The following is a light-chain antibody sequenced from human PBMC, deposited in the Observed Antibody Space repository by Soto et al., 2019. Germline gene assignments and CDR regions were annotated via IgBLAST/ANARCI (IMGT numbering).Light chain of an antibody. V-gene: IGLV2-23*01. CDR1: SSDVGSYNV. CDR3: CSFAGGYV. J-gene: IGLJ1*01. Sequence: QSALTQPASVSGSPGQSITISCTGTSSDVGSYNVVSWYQQHPGRAPKLMIYEGSKRPSGVSNRFSGSKSGNTASLTISGLHAEDEADYYCCSFAGGYVFGTGTKVTVL. CDR2: EGS.